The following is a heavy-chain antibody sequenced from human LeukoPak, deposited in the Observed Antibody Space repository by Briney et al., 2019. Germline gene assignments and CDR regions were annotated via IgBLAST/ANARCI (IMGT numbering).Heavy chain of an antibody. CDR3: ARITFVVEGYGMDV. CDR2: IYYSGST. V-gene: IGHV4-59*08. D-gene: IGHD2-21*01. Sequence: IPSETLSLTCTVSGGFISSYYWSWIRQPPGKGLEWIGYIYYSGSTNYNPSLKSRVTITVDTSKNQFSLSLSSVTAADTAVYYCARITFVVEGYGMDVWGQGTTVTVSS. CDR1: GGFISSYY. J-gene: IGHJ6*02.